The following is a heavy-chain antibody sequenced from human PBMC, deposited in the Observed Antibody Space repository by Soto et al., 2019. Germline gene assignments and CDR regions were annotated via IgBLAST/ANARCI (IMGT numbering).Heavy chain of an antibody. CDR3: TRDLAGATSN. V-gene: IGHV3-74*01. CDR1: GYTFSNYW. CDR2: IDNDGRTT. Sequence: EVQLVESGGGLVQPGGSLRLSCAASGYTFSNYWMHWVRQAPGMGLVWVSRIDNDGRTTNYADSVMGRFTISRDNAKDTLYLQMDSLRAEDTAVYYCTRDLAGATSNWGPGTLVTVSS. J-gene: IGHJ4*02.